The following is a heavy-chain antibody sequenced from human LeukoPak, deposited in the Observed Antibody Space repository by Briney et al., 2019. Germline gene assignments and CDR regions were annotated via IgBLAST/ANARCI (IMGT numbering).Heavy chain of an antibody. CDR2: IYYSGST. J-gene: IGHJ6*02. D-gene: IGHD1-26*01. V-gene: IGHV4-39*07. CDR3: AREGGATRFKAYYYGMDV. Sequence: PSETLSLTCTVSGGSISSSSYYWGWIRQPPGKGLEWIGSIYYSGSTYYNPSLKSRVTISVDTSKNQFSLKLSSVTAADTAVYYCAREGGATRFKAYYYGMDVWGQGTTVTVSS. CDR1: GGSISSSSYY.